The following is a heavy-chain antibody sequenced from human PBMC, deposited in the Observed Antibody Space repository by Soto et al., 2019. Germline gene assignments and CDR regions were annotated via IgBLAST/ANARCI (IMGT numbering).Heavy chain of an antibody. D-gene: IGHD3-16*01. CDR2: IYWDDDK. CDR3: AHAFFTLWGYGMDV. J-gene: IGHJ6*02. V-gene: IGHV2-5*02. Sequence: QITLKESGPTLVKPTQTLTLTCTFSGFSLNTRGVGVGWISQPPGKALEWLALIYWDDDKRYSPSLSDRVTVTKDTSKHQVVLTLTNMDPVDTATYYCAHAFFTLWGYGMDVWGQGTTVTVSS. CDR1: GFSLNTRGVG.